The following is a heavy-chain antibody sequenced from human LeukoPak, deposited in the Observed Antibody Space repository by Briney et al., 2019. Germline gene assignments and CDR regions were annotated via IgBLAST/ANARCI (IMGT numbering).Heavy chain of an antibody. CDR1: GYTFTSYG. CDR3: ARGGYYDFWSGYANWFDP. V-gene: IGHV1-18*01. D-gene: IGHD3-3*01. CDR2: ISAYNGNT. Sequence: ASVKVSCKASGYTFTSYGISWVRQAPGQGLEWMGWISAYNGNTNYAQKLQGRVTMTTDTATRTAYMELRSLRSDDTAVYYCARGGYYDFWSGYANWFDPWGQGTLVTVSS. J-gene: IGHJ5*02.